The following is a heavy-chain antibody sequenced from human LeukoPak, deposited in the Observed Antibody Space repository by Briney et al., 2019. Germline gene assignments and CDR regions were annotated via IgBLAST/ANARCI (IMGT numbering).Heavy chain of an antibody. Sequence: SGGSLRLSCAASGFTFSIYWMSWVRQAPRKGLEWVANIKQDGSENYYVDSVKGRFTISRDNANNSLYLQMNSLRAEDTAVYYCARGGDYLDFWGQGTLVTVSS. CDR2: IKQDGSEN. CDR3: ARGGDYLDF. CDR1: GFTFSIYW. V-gene: IGHV3-7*05. J-gene: IGHJ4*02.